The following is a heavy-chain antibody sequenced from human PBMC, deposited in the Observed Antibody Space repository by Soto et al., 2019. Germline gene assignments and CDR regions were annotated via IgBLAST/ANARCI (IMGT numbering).Heavy chain of an antibody. V-gene: IGHV2-5*01. CDR1: WFSLSTSGVG. CDR2: IYWNDDK. CDR3: AHRILGWRQKLVQGWFDP. Sequence: PTLVNPTQTLTLTCTFSWFSLSTSGVGVGLIRQPPGKALEWLALIYWNDDKRYSPSLKSRLTITKDTSKNQVVLTMTNMDPVDKATYYCAHRILGWRQKLVQGWFDPWGQGTMITVYS. D-gene: IGHD6-13*01. J-gene: IGHJ5*02.